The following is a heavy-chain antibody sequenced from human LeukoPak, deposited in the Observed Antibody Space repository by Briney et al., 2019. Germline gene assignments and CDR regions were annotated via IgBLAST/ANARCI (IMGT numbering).Heavy chain of an antibody. CDR1: GFTFSDYY. CDR3: ARRAMGATSFDF. Sequence: GGSLRLSCAASGFTFSDYYMTWVRQAPGKGLEWVSYISSSSNTVYYADSVKGRLTVSRDNANNSLYVQMTNLRAEDTAVYYCARRAMGATSFDFWGQGTLVTVSS. J-gene: IGHJ4*02. D-gene: IGHD1-26*01. CDR2: ISSSSNTV. V-gene: IGHV3-11*04.